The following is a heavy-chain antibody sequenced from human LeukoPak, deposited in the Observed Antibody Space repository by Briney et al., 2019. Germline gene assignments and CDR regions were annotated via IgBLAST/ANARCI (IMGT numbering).Heavy chain of an antibody. CDR2: IIPIFGTA. D-gene: IGHD3-10*01. J-gene: IGHJ4*02. Sequence: GASVKVSCKASGYTFTSYTISWVRQAPGQGLEWMGGIIPIFGTANYAQKFQGRVTITADESTSTAYMELSSLRSEDTAVYYCARGIGNLWFGESEYYFDYWGQGTLVTVSS. CDR1: GYTFTSYT. CDR3: ARGIGNLWFGESEYYFDY. V-gene: IGHV1-69*13.